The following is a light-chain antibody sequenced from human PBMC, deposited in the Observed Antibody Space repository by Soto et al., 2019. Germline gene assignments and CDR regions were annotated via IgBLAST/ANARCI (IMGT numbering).Light chain of an antibody. CDR1: QTVLYTSNNKND. CDR2: WAS. Sequence: DIVMTQSPDSLAVSLGERATINCKSSQTVLYTSNNKNDLAWYQQKLGQPPKLLISWASTRESGVPDRFSGSGSGTDFTLTISSLQAEDVAVYYCQQYYGTPYNFGQGTKVEIK. J-gene: IGKJ2*01. V-gene: IGKV4-1*01. CDR3: QQYYGTPYN.